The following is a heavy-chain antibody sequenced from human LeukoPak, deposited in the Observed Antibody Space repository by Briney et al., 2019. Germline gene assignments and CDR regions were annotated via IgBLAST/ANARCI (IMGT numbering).Heavy chain of an antibody. J-gene: IGHJ4*02. V-gene: IGHV3-23*01. CDR1: GFTFSSYA. Sequence: GGSLRLSCAASGFTFSSYAMSWVRQAPGKGLDWVSAISGSGGTTYHADSVKGRFTISRGNPKNTLYLQMNSLRAEDTAVYYCAKRVTTGRGFDYWGQGTLVTVSS. D-gene: IGHD4-17*01. CDR2: ISGSGGTT. CDR3: AKRVTTGRGFDY.